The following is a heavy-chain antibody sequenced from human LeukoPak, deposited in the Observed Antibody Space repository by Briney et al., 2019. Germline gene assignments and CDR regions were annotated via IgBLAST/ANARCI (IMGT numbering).Heavy chain of an antibody. J-gene: IGHJ4*02. Sequence: GGSLRLSCAAFGFTFSSYIMTWVRQAPGKGLEWVSSIDESGGSTYYADSVKGQCTISRDNSKSSLYLEMNSLRAEDTAVYYCARGNTGWPYYLDYWGQGTLVTVSS. CDR1: GFTFSSYI. CDR2: IDESGGST. D-gene: IGHD6-19*01. V-gene: IGHV3-23*01. CDR3: ARGNTGWPYYLDY.